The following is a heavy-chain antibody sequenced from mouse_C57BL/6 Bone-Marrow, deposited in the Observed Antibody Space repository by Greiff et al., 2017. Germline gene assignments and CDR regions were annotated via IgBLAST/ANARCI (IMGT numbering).Heavy chain of an antibody. CDR1: GFTFSSYG. Sequence: EVMLVESGGDLVKPGGSLKLSCAASGFTFSSYGMSWVRQTPDKRLEWVATISSGGSYTYYPDSVKGRFTISRDNAYNTLYLKMSSLKSEDTAMYYCARLITTVVARGFDYWGQGTTLTVSS. CDR3: ARLITTVVARGFDY. V-gene: IGHV5-6*01. D-gene: IGHD1-1*01. J-gene: IGHJ2*01. CDR2: ISSGGSYT.